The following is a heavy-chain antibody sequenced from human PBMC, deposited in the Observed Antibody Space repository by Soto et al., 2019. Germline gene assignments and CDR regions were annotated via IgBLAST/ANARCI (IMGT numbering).Heavy chain of an antibody. CDR2: ISGGGGST. Sequence: EVQLLESGGGLVQPGGSLRLPCAASGFTFSSYAMSWVRQAPGKGLEWVSSISGGGGSTYYAASVKGRFTISRDTSKTTLFLQMNCLRADDTSVYYCAKDGSYDYVWGSYRLGYWGQGALVTVSS. CDR3: AKDGSYDYVWGSYRLGY. V-gene: IGHV3-23*01. D-gene: IGHD3-16*02. J-gene: IGHJ4*02. CDR1: GFTFSSYA.